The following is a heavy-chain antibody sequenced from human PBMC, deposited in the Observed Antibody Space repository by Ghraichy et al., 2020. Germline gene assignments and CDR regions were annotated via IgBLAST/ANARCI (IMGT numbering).Heavy chain of an antibody. D-gene: IGHD6-13*01. V-gene: IGHV3-30*04. CDR1: GFTFSSYA. J-gene: IGHJ4*02. CDR3: ARDIAAAGIYDY. CDR2: ISYDGSNK. Sequence: LTCAASGFTFSSYAMHWVRQAPGKGLEWVAVISYDGSNKYYADSVKGRFTISRDNSKNTLYLQMNSLRAEDTAVYYCARDIAAAGIYDYWGQGTLVTVSS.